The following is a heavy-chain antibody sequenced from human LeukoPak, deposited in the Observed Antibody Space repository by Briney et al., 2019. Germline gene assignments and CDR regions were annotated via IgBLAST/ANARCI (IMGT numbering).Heavy chain of an antibody. CDR2: IWYDGSNK. J-gene: IGHJ4*02. D-gene: IGHD2-21*02. CDR1: GFTFSSYG. CDR3: AREGCCGGDCSNFDY. Sequence: GGSLRLSCAASGFTFSSYGMHWVRQAPGKGLEWVAVIWYDGSNKYYADSVKGRFTISRDNSKNTLYLQMNSLRAEDTAVYYCAREGCCGGDCSNFDYWGQGTLVTVSS. V-gene: IGHV3-33*01.